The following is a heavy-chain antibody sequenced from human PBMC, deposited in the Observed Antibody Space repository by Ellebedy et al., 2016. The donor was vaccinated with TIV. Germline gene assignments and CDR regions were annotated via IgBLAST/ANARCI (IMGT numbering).Heavy chain of an antibody. V-gene: IGHV4-4*02. J-gene: IGHJ6*02. Sequence: SETLSLTXAVSGASISSNNWWSWVRQPPGNGLEWIGDLFHTGRTNYNPSLKSRVTISVEKPKNQFSLVLRSVTAADTAIYYCARILTAYYNQYYDGMGVWGQGTTVTVSS. CDR1: GASISSNNW. CDR3: ARILTAYYNQYYDGMGV. CDR2: LFHTGRT. D-gene: IGHD3-9*01.